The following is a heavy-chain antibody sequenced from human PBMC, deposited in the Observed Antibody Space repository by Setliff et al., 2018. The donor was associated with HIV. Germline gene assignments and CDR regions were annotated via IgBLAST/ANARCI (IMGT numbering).Heavy chain of an antibody. J-gene: IGHJ6*03. V-gene: IGHV4-31*03. Sequence: KPSETLSLTCTVSGGSISSRGDYWSWVRQHPGKGLEWIGYIYYTGSTYSNPSLQSRARISVDTSKNQFSLRLNSVTAADTAVYYCARDSANGKTANLNYLDVWGKGTTVTVSS. D-gene: IGHD2-8*01. CDR2: IYYTGST. CDR3: ARDSANGKTANLNYLDV. CDR1: GGSISSRGDY.